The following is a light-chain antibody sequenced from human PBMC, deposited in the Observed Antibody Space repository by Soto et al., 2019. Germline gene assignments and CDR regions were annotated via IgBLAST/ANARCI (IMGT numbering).Light chain of an antibody. CDR2: SDN. CDR3: ASCDDTLNYVV. J-gene: IGLJ2*01. Sequence: QSVLTQPPSASGTPGQRVTISCSGSRSNIGGNAVNWYQRLPGTGPKLLVHSDNQRPSGVPDRFSDSRSGTSASLAISGPQSEHEADYYCASCDDTLNYVVFGGGTKVTVL. V-gene: IGLV1-44*01. CDR1: RSNIGGNA.